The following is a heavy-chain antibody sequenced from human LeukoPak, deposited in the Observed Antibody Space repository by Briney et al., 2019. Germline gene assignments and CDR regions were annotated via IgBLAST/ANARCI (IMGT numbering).Heavy chain of an antibody. Sequence: GGSLRLSCAASGFTFSSYAMSWVRQAPGKGLEWVSVICGSDGSTYYADSVKGRFTISRDNAKSLLYLQMNSLRAEDTALYYCATDSYSKGDYWGQGTLVTVSS. CDR3: ATDSYSKGDY. CDR2: ICGSDGST. J-gene: IGHJ4*02. D-gene: IGHD4-11*01. CDR1: GFTFSSYA. V-gene: IGHV3-23*01.